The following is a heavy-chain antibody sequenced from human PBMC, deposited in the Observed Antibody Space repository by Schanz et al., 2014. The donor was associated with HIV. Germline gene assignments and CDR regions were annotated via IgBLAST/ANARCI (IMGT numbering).Heavy chain of an antibody. CDR1: GGSISSGHY. CDR2: IHATGST. D-gene: IGHD2-15*01. CDR3: ARAFCSGGSCFAGYGLDV. V-gene: IGHV4-4*07. Sequence: QLRLQESGPGLVKPSETLSLICSVSGGSISSGHYWGWIRQPAGKGLEWIGRIHATGSTSYSPSLKSRVTVSVDTSQNQISLNLSSVTAADTAVYYCARAFCSGGSCFAGYGLDVWGQGTTVTVSS. J-gene: IGHJ6*02.